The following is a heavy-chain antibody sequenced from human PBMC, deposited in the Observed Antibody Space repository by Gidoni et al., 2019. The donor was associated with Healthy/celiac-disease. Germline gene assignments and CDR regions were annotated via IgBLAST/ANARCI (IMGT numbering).Heavy chain of an antibody. CDR1: GFTFSSYG. V-gene: IGHV3-33*01. CDR2: IWDDGSNK. CDR3: ARDPTTPDVHDAFDI. Sequence: QVQLVESGGGVVQPGRSLSLSCAASGFTFSSYGMHWVRQAPGKGLEWVAVIWDDGSNKYYADSVKGRFTISRDNSKNTLYLQMNSLRAEDTAVYYCARDPTTPDVHDAFDIWGQGTMVTVSS. J-gene: IGHJ3*02. D-gene: IGHD4-17*01.